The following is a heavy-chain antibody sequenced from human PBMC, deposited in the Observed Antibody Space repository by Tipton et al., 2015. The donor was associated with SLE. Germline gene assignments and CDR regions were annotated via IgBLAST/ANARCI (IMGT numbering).Heavy chain of an antibody. J-gene: IGHJ4*02. CDR2: IFARGSA. CDR3: ARQLGWGDPFAFDY. Sequence: TLSLTCTVSGGSVSSGNYYWSWIRQPAGKGLEWIGRIFARGSANYNPSLNSRVTISVDTSKNQFSLKLTSVTAADTAVYYCARQLGWGDPFAFDYWGQGTLVTVSP. V-gene: IGHV4-61*02. CDR1: GGSVSSGNYY. D-gene: IGHD2-21*02.